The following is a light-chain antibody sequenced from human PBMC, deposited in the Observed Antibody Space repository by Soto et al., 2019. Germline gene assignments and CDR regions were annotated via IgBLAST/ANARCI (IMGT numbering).Light chain of an antibody. CDR1: QGISSY. CDR3: QQLSSYPVT. J-gene: IGKJ4*01. CDR2: KAS. V-gene: IGKV1-9*01. Sequence: DIQLTQSPSFLSASVGDRVTISCRASQGISSYLSWYQQKPGKAPNLLIYKASTLRSGVPARFSGSGSTTEFTLTSSSLQPEDFATYYCQQLSSYPVTFCGGTKVEIK.